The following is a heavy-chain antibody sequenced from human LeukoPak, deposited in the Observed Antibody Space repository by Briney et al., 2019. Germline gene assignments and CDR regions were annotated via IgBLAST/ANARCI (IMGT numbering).Heavy chain of an antibody. V-gene: IGHV1-69*04. CDR1: GGTFSSYA. Sequence: GASVKVSCKASGGTFSSYAISWVRQAPGQGLEWMGRIIPILGIANYAQKFQGRVTITADKSTSTAYMELSSLRSEDTAVYYCARDDIAVAGTPSSEYYYYMDVWGKGTTVTVSS. CDR3: ARDDIAVAGTPSSEYYYYMDV. J-gene: IGHJ6*03. D-gene: IGHD6-19*01. CDR2: IIPILGIA.